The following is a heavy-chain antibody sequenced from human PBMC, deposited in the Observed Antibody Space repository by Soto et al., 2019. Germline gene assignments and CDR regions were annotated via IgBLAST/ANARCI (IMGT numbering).Heavy chain of an antibody. CDR1: GYTFTGYY. J-gene: IGHJ4*02. CDR2: INPNSGGT. D-gene: IGHD6-13*01. Sequence: ASVKVSCKASGYTFTGYYMHWVRQAPGQGLEWMGWINPNSGGTNYAQKFQGRVTMTRDTSISTAYMELSRLRSDDTAVYYCETNLAADGTSYRDYWGQGTLVTVSS. V-gene: IGHV1-2*02. CDR3: ETNLAADGTSYRDY.